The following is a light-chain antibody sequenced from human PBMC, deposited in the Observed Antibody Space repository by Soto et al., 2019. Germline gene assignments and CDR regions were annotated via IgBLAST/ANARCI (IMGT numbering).Light chain of an antibody. CDR2: ANI. CDR3: QSYDSSLSGSV. CDR1: SSNIGAGYD. V-gene: IGLV1-40*01. J-gene: IGLJ2*01. Sequence: QSVLTQPLSVSGAPGQRVTISCTGTSSNIGAGYDVHWYRQLPGTAPKLLIHANINRPSGVPDRFSGSKSGTSASLAITGLQAEDEADYYCQSYDSSLSGSVFGGGTKLTVL.